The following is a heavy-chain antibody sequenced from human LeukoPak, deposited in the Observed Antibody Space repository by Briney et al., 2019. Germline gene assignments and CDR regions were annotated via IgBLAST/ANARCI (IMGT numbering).Heavy chain of an antibody. CDR2: INAGNGNT. CDR1: GYTFTSYA. D-gene: IGHD1-26*01. J-gene: IGHJ4*02. CDR3: ARGSPHIALIVEATLNFDY. V-gene: IGHV1-3*01. Sequence: ASVKVSCKAFGYTFTSYAMHWVRQAPGQRLEWMGWINAGNGNTKYSQKFQGRVTITRDTSASTAYMELSSLRSEDTAVYYCARGSPHIALIVEATLNFDYWGQGTLVTVSS.